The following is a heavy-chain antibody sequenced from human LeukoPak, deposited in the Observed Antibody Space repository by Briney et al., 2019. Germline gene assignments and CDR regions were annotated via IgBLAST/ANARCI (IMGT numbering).Heavy chain of an antibody. Sequence: GGSLRLSCAASGFTFSNAWMSWVRQAPGKGLEWVGRIKSKTDGGTTDYAAPVKGRFTISRDDSKNTLYLQMNSLKTEDTAVYYCITRYSGSYYLVYWGQGTLVTVSS. CDR2: IKSKTDGGTT. CDR3: ITRYSGSYYLVY. CDR1: GFTFSNAW. J-gene: IGHJ4*02. D-gene: IGHD1-26*01. V-gene: IGHV3-15*01.